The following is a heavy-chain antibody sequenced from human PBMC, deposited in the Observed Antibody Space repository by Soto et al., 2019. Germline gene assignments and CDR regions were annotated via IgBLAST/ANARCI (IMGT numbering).Heavy chain of an antibody. CDR3: ARDYMAVVD. CDR2: IYHSGST. D-gene: IGHD2-15*01. J-gene: IGHJ4*02. Sequence: SETLSLTCTVSGSSISSGSYYWSWIRQHPGKGLEWIGYIYHSGSTYYNPSLKSRATISLDTSKNQFSLKLSSVTAADTAVYYCARDYMAVVDWGQGTLVTVSS. CDR1: GSSISSGSYY. V-gene: IGHV4-31*03.